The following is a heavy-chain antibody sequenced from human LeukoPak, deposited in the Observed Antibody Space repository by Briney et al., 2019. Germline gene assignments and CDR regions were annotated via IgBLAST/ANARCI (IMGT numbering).Heavy chain of an antibody. CDR1: GGSISIHY. Sequence: SETLSLTCTVSGGSISIHYWSWIRQPPGKGLEWIGYVYNSEDTNYNPSLKSRATISADTSKNQFSLKLSSVTAADTAVYYCARLRGGDWVDYWGQGTLVTVSS. V-gene: IGHV4-59*11. J-gene: IGHJ4*02. D-gene: IGHD2-21*02. CDR3: ARLRGGDWVDY. CDR2: VYNSEDT.